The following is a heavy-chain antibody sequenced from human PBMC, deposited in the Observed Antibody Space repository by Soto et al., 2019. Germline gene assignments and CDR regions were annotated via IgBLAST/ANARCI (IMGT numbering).Heavy chain of an antibody. V-gene: IGHV3-49*03. J-gene: IGHJ6*03. CDR3: TRDQVVVPAAMPAAYYYYYMDV. CDR2: IRSKAYGGTT. Sequence: GGSLRLSCTASGFTFGDYAMSWFRQAPGKGLEWVGFIRSKAYGGTTEYAASVKGRFTISRDDSKSIAYLQMNSLKTEDTAVYYCTRDQVVVPAAMPAAYYYYYMDVWGKGTTVTVSS. D-gene: IGHD2-2*01. CDR1: GFTFGDYA.